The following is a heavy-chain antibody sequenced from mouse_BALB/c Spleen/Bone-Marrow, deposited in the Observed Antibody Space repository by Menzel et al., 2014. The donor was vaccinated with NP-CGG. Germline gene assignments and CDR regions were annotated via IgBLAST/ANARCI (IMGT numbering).Heavy chain of an antibody. CDR1: GYSFTGYF. J-gene: IGHJ1*01. CDR2: INSYNGDT. D-gene: IGHD1-1*01. CDR3: ARVTTDWYFDV. V-gene: IGHV1-20*02. Sequence: VQLKDSGPELVKPGASVKISCKASGYSFTGYFMNWVMQSHGKSLEWIGRINSYNGDTFYNQKFKGKATLTVDKSSSTAHMELRSLASEDSAVYYCARVTTDWYFDVWGAGTTVTVSS.